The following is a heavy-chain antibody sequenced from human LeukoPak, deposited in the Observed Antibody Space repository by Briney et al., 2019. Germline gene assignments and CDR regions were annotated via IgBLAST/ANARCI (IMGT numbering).Heavy chain of an antibody. J-gene: IGHJ4*02. CDR3: ARDLGRRDTATMS. V-gene: IGHV1-2*06. CDR2: INPNSGGT. D-gene: IGHD5-18*01. Sequence: ASVKVSCXASGYTFTGYYMHWVRRAHGQGLEWMGRINPNSGGTNYAQKFQGRVTMTRDTSISTAYMELNRLRSDDTAVYYCARDLGRRDTATMSWGQGTLVTVSS. CDR1: GYTFTGYY.